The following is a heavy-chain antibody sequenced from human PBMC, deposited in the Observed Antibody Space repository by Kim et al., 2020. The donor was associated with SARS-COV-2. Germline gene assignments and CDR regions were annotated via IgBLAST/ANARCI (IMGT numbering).Heavy chain of an antibody. V-gene: IGHV3-30*04. CDR2: MSNNGDNQ. CDR3: ARGNGPGAYLIDL. Sequence: GGSLRLSCTASGFTFSNLAVHWVRQAPGKGLEWVALMSNNGDNQHYAVSVKGRFTISRDTSRNTPYLQMNSLRTEDTAVYYCARGNGPGAYLIDLWGQGTLVTVSS. D-gene: IGHD3-10*01. CDR1: GFTFSNLA. J-gene: IGHJ5*02.